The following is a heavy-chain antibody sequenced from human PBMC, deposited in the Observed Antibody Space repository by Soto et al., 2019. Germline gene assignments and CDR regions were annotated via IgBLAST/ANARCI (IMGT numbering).Heavy chain of an antibody. Sequence: SETLSLTCAVYGVSFSGYYWSWILQPPGKGLEWIGEINYSGNTNYNPSLKSRVTISVDTSKSQFSLKLSSVTAADTAVYYCARDRDPSLDMAEVGTGWCEPWGQGTLVAVAA. V-gene: IGHV4-34*01. CDR2: INYSGNT. J-gene: IGHJ5*02. CDR3: ARDRDPSLDMAEVGTGWCEP. CDR1: GVSFSGYY. D-gene: IGHD6-13*01.